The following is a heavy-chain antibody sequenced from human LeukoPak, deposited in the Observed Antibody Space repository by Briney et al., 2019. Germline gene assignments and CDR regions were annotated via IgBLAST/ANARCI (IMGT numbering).Heavy chain of an antibody. CDR2: MNPNSGNT. V-gene: IGHV1-8*03. CDR1: GYTFTSYD. CDR3: ARAVGYYYYMDV. Sequence: ASVKVSCKASGYTFTSYDINWVRQATEQGLEWMGWMNPNSGNTGYAQKFQGRVTITRNTSISTAYMELSSLRSEDTAVYYCARAVGYYYYMDVWGKGTTVTVSS. J-gene: IGHJ6*03.